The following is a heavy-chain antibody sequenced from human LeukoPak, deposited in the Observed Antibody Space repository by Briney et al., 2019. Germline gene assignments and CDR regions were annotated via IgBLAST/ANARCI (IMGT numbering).Heavy chain of an antibody. J-gene: IGHJ6*03. D-gene: IGHD4-17*01. CDR2: IIPILGIA. CDR1: GGTFSSYT. V-gene: IGHV1-69*04. Sequence: TVKVSCKASGGTFSSYTISWVRQAPGQGLEWMGRIIPILGIANYAQKFQGRVTITADKSTSTAYMELSSLRSEDTAVYYCARDHGDRYYDYYYMDVWGKGTTVTVSS. CDR3: ARDHGDRYYDYYYMDV.